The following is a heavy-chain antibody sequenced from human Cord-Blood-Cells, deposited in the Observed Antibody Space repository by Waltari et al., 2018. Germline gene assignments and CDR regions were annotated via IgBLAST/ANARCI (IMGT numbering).Heavy chain of an antibody. CDR2: ISAYNGNT. CDR1: GYTFTCYG. J-gene: IGHJ4*02. Sequence: QVQLVQSGAEVKKPGASVKVSCKASGYTFTCYGISWVRQAPGQGLEWMGWISAYNGNTNYAQKLQGRVTMTTDTSTSTAYMELRSLRSDDTAVYYCARDPVPNSSSWYWANYWGQGTLVTVSS. D-gene: IGHD6-13*01. CDR3: ARDPVPNSSSWYWANY. V-gene: IGHV1-18*01.